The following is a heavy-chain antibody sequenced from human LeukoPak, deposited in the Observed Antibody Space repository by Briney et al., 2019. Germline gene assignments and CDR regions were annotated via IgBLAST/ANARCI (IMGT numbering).Heavy chain of an antibody. J-gene: IGHJ4*02. Sequence: GGSLRLSCAASGFTFSNYAMSWVRQAPGKGLEWVSSINGRGGSTYYADSVKGRFTISRDNAKNSLYLQMNSLRAEDTAVYYCARVYVFYDILTGYYDYWGQGTLVTVSS. CDR3: ARVYVFYDILTGYYDY. V-gene: IGHV3-23*01. CDR2: INGRGGST. CDR1: GFTFSNYA. D-gene: IGHD3-9*01.